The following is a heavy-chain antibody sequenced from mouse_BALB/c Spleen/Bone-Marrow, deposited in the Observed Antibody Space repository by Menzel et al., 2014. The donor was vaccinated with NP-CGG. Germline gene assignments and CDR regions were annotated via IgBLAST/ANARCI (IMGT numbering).Heavy chain of an antibody. CDR3: TRREGNYAFAY. J-gene: IGHJ3*01. V-gene: IGHV1-69*02. CDR2: IYPSDSYT. CDR1: GYTFTSYW. D-gene: IGHD2-1*01. Sequence: QVQLQQSGAELVRPGASVKLSCKASGYTFTSYWINWVKQRPGQGLEWIGNIYPSDSYTNYNQKFKDKATLTVDKSSSSAYMQHSSPTSEDSAVYYCTRREGNYAFAYWGQGTLVTVSA.